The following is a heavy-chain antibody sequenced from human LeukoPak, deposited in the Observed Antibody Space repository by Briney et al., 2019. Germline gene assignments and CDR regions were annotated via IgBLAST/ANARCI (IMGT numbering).Heavy chain of an antibody. Sequence: GGSLRLSCAASGFTFDDYAMHWVRQAPGKGLEWVSLISWDGGSTYYADSVKGRFTISRDNSKNSLYLQMNSLRAEDTALYYCAKAPVTSCRGAFFYPFDYWGQGTLVTVSS. CDR2: ISWDGGST. D-gene: IGHD2-15*01. CDR1: GFTFDDYA. J-gene: IGHJ4*02. CDR3: AKAPVTSCRGAFFYPFDY. V-gene: IGHV3-43D*03.